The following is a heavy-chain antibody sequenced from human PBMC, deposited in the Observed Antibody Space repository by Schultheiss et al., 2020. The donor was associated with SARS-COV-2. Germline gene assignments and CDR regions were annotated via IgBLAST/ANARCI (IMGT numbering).Heavy chain of an antibody. V-gene: IGHV4-39*07. CDR2: IYYSGST. CDR1: GGSISGSSYQ. Sequence: SETLSLTCTVSGGSISGSSYQWGWIRQPPGKGLEWIGYIYYSGSTYYNPSLKSRVTISVDTSKNQFSLKLSSVTAADTAVYYCARERTVGFLEWTRFDPWGQGTLVTVSS. J-gene: IGHJ5*02. CDR3: ARERTVGFLEWTRFDP. D-gene: IGHD3-3*01.